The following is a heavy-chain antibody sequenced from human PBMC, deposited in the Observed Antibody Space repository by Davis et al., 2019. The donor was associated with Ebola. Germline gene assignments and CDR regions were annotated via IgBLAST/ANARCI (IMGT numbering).Heavy chain of an antibody. CDR3: ARLSDYCSGGSCYSGWFDP. J-gene: IGHJ5*02. D-gene: IGHD2-15*01. CDR2: IYYSGST. Sequence: PSETLSLTCTVSGGSISSYYWSWIRQPPGKGLEWIGYIYYSGSTNYNPSLKSRVTISVDTSKNQFSLKLSSVTAADTAVYYCARLSDYCSGGSCYSGWFDPWGQGTLVTVSS. CDR1: GGSISSYY. V-gene: IGHV4-59*01.